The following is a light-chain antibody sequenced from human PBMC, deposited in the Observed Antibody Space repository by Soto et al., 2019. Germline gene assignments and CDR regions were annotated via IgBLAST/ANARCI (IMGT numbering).Light chain of an antibody. Sequence: QPVLTQPPSASGTPGQRVIISCSGSSSNIGSNHVYWYQQFPGTAPRLLIYSSNQRPSGVPDRFSGSKSGTSASLAISGLRSEDEAYEYCASGDDRLSGLYVFGTGTKLNVL. CDR1: SSNIGSNH. CDR2: SSN. CDR3: ASGDDRLSGLYV. J-gene: IGLJ1*01. V-gene: IGLV1-47*02.